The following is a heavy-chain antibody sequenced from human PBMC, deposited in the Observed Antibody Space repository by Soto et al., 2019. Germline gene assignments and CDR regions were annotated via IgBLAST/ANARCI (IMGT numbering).Heavy chain of an antibody. J-gene: IGHJ6*02. V-gene: IGHV3-21*01. D-gene: IGHD3-10*02. Sequence: PGGSLRLSCAASGFTFSGDAMDWVRQAPGKGLEWVSSISTTSTYIYYAESVKGRFTISRDNANNSLHLQMNSLRAEDTAVYYCVRDYVMDVWGQGTKVTVYS. CDR1: GFTFSGDA. CDR3: VRDYVMDV. CDR2: ISTTSTYI.